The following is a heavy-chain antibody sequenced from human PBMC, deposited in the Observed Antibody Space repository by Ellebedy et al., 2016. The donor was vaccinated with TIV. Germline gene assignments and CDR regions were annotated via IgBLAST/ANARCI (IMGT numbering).Heavy chain of an antibody. V-gene: IGHV3-30*04. CDR3: ERERAPHEVFDI. CDR2: TSSDGTYK. CDR1: GFTFSSYA. J-gene: IGHJ3*02. Sequence: GGSLRLSCTASGFTFSSYAMHWFRQAPGKGLEWLAVTSSDGTYKGYADSVKGRFTISRDNSKNTLFLQMNSLRGEDQAVYYCERERAPHEVFDIWGQGTTVTVSP.